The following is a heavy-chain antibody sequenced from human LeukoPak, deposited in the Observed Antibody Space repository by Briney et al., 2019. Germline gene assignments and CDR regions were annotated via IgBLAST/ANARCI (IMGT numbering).Heavy chain of an antibody. Sequence: SETLSLTCTVSGGSISSGSYYGSWIRQPAGKGLDWIGRIYTSGSTNYNPSLKSRVTISVDTPKNQFSLKLSSVTAADTAVYYCARGYGSGTGYYYMDVWGKGTTVTISS. CDR2: IYTSGST. J-gene: IGHJ6*03. D-gene: IGHD3-10*01. CDR1: GGSISSGSYY. CDR3: ARGYGSGTGYYYMDV. V-gene: IGHV4-61*02.